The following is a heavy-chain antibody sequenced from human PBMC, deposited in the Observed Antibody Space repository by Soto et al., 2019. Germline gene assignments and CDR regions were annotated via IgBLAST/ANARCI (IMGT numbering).Heavy chain of an antibody. CDR3: AREWSAFGY. CDR1: GVSITSYK. J-gene: IGHJ4*02. D-gene: IGHD2-15*01. V-gene: IGHV4-59*01. CDR2: MYSSGSS. Sequence: SETLSLTCTVSGVSITSYKWSWIRQSPGKGLEWIAYMYSSGSSSYNPSPKSRVTISVDTSRNQYSLQLNSATAADTAVYYCAREWSAFGYWGQGSLVTVSS.